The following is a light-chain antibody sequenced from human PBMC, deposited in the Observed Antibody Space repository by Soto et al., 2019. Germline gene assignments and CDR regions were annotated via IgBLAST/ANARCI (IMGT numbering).Light chain of an antibody. CDR1: QGVTTN. CDR2: GAY. V-gene: IGKV3D-15*01. CDR3: QQYGTTRIT. J-gene: IGKJ5*01. Sequence: VLPLTPAALSVSPGERATLSYRAGQGVTTNFACYHQKSGQSPRLLIYGAYSRATSIPARFSGSGSETDFTLTISRLQPEDFAVYYCQQYGTTRITFGQGTRLEIK.